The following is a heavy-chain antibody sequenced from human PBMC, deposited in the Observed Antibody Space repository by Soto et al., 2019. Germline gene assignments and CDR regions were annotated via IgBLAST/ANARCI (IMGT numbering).Heavy chain of an antibody. CDR1: GFTFSNAW. J-gene: IGHJ4*02. D-gene: IGHD6-19*01. V-gene: IGHV3-15*07. CDR3: TTGSIAVAGHFDY. CDR2: IRSKGDGGTT. Sequence: EAQLVESGGGLVKPGGSLSLSCAASGFTFSNAWMSWVRQVPGKGLEWVGRIRSKGDGGTTDYAAPVKGRFTISRDDSKNTLYLQMDSLKTEDTAVYYCTTGSIAVAGHFDYWGQGTLVTVSS.